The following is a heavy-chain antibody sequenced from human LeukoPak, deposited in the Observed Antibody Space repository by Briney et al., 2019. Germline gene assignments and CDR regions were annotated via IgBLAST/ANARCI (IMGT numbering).Heavy chain of an antibody. D-gene: IGHD6-19*01. CDR1: GGSISSYN. CDR2: IYYSGST. Sequence: ASETLSLTCTVSGGSISSYNWTWIRQPPGKGLEWIAYIYYSGSTNYNPSLKSRLTISVDTSKNRISLKLSSVTAADTAVYYCARDTSAWPDAFDIWGLGTMVTVSS. CDR3: ARDTSAWPDAFDI. J-gene: IGHJ3*02. V-gene: IGHV4-59*01.